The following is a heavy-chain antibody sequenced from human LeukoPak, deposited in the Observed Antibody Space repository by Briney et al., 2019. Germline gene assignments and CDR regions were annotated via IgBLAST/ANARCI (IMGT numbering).Heavy chain of an antibody. CDR3: AGYYYDSSGYYQTDAFDI. D-gene: IGHD3-22*01. CDR2: INHSGST. V-gene: IGHV4-34*01. J-gene: IGHJ3*02. Sequence: SETLSLTCAVYGGSFSGYYWSWIRQPPGKGLEWIGEINHSGSTNYNPSLKSRVTISVDTSKNQFSLKLSSVTAADTAVYYCAGYYYDSSGYYQTDAFDIWGQGTMVTVSS. CDR1: GGSFSGYY.